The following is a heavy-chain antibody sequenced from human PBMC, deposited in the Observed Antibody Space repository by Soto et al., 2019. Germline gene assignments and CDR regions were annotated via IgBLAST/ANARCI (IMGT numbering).Heavy chain of an antibody. V-gene: IGHV4-4*02. Sequence: PSETLSLTCAVSGGSISSSNWWNWVRQPPGKGLEWIGEIYHSGSTNYNPSLKSRVIISVDKSKNQFSLKLSSVTAADTAVYYCARVFTPNIAAAGTFDSWGQGTLVTVSS. CDR3: ARVFTPNIAAAGTFDS. J-gene: IGHJ4*02. D-gene: IGHD6-13*01. CDR2: IYHSGST. CDR1: GGSISSSNW.